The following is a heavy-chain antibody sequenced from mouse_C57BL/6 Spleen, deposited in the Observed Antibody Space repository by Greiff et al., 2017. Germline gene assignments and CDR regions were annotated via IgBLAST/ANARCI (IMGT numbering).Heavy chain of an antibody. V-gene: IGHV1-64*01. CDR1: GYTFTSYW. CDR3: ARSTMGAYFDY. Sequence: VQLQQPGAELVKPGASVKLSCKASGYTFTSYWMHWVKQRPGQGLEWIGMIHPTRGSTNYNEKFKSKATLTVDKSSSTAYMHLSSLTSEDSAVYYCARSTMGAYFDYWGQGTSLTVSS. J-gene: IGHJ2*02. D-gene: IGHD2-1*01. CDR2: IHPTRGST.